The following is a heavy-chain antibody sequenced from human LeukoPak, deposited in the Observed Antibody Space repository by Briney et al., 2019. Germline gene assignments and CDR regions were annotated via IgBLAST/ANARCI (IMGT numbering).Heavy chain of an antibody. Sequence: ASVTVSCTASGYTFTSYGVSWVRQAPGQGLEWMGWISAYNGNTNYAQKLHGRVTMTTDTSTSTAYMELRSLRSDDTAVYYCARDGSYYYYYGMDVWGQGTTVTVSS. CDR2: ISAYNGNT. J-gene: IGHJ6*02. CDR3: ARDGSYYYYYGMDV. V-gene: IGHV1-18*01. CDR1: GYTFTSYG. D-gene: IGHD1-26*01.